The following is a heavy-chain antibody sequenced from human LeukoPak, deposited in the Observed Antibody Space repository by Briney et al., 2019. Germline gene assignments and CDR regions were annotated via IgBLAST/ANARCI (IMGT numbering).Heavy chain of an antibody. Sequence: GGSLRLSCAASGFSFSSYVMSWVRQAPGKGLEWVSADSGSGGSTSYADSVKGRFTISRDNSKSTLYLQMNSLRAEDTAIYYCAKATYSGSYDFANWGQGTLVTVSS. CDR1: GFSFSSYV. J-gene: IGHJ4*02. V-gene: IGHV3-23*01. D-gene: IGHD1-26*01. CDR3: AKATYSGSYDFAN. CDR2: DSGSGGST.